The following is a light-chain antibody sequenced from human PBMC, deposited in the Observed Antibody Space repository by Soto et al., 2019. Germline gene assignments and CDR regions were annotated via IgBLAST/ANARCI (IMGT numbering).Light chain of an antibody. CDR2: DAS. J-gene: IGKJ1*01. Sequence: DIQMTQSPSTLSASVRDRVTIXXRASQSISSWLAWYQQKPGKAPKXLIYDASSLESGVPSRFSGSGSGTEFTLTISSLQPDDFATYYCQQYNSYSWTFGQGTKVDIK. CDR1: QSISSW. V-gene: IGKV1-5*01. CDR3: QQYNSYSWT.